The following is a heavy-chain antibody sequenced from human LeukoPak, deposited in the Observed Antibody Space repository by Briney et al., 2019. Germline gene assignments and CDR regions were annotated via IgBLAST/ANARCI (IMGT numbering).Heavy chain of an antibody. D-gene: IGHD6-13*01. CDR2: ISYDGNNK. CDR3: ARTRAAAGYSSFWFDP. J-gene: IGHJ5*02. CDR1: GFTFSSYG. Sequence: GGSLRLSCEASGFTFSSYGMHWVRQAPGKGLEWVAVISYDGNNKYYADSVKGRFTISRDNSKNTLYLQMNSLRTEDTAVYYCARTRAAAGYSSFWFDPWGQGTLVTVSS. V-gene: IGHV3-30*03.